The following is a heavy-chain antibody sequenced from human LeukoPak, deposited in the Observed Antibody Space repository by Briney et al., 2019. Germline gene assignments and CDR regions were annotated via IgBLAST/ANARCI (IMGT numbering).Heavy chain of an antibody. Sequence: SGTLSLTCAVSGGSISSSNWWSWVRQPPGKGLEWIGEIYHSGSTNYNPSLKSRVTISVDKSKNQFSLKLSSVTAADTAVYYCAREEAVAGTWLGDWFDPWGQGTLVTVSS. CDR2: IYHSGST. D-gene: IGHD6-19*01. J-gene: IGHJ5*02. CDR1: GGSISSSNW. CDR3: AREEAVAGTWLGDWFDP. V-gene: IGHV4-4*02.